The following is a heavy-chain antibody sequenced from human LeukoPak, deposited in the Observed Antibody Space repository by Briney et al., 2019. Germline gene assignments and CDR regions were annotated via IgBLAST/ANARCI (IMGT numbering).Heavy chain of an antibody. J-gene: IGHJ3*02. CDR3: ARASAYYDFWSGYYSPVVDDAFDI. Sequence: GGSLRLSCAASGFTFSSYWMHWVRQAPGKGLVWVSRINSDGSSTSYADSVKGRFTISRDNAKNTLYLQMNSLRAEDTAVYYCARASAYYDFWSGYYSPVVDDAFDIWGQGTMVTVSS. D-gene: IGHD3-3*01. V-gene: IGHV3-74*01. CDR1: GFTFSSYW. CDR2: INSDGSST.